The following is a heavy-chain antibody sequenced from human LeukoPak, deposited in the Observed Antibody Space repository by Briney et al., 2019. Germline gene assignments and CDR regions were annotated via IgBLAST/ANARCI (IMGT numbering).Heavy chain of an antibody. Sequence: SETLSLTCTVFGGSISSSSHYWGWIRQPPGEGLEWIGSIYFSGSTYYSPSLKRRVTISVDPSTNQFSLMLSSVAAAATAVYFCARHQWLGHFDSWGQGTLVTVAS. V-gene: IGHV4-39*01. D-gene: IGHD6-19*01. CDR2: IYFSGST. J-gene: IGHJ5*01. CDR1: GGSISSSSHY. CDR3: ARHQWLGHFDS.